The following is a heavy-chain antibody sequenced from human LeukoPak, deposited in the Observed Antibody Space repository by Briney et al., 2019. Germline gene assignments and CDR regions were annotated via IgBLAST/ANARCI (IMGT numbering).Heavy chain of an antibody. CDR3: ARGHWGFDY. V-gene: IGHV3-21*01. Sequence: GGSLRLSCAASGFTFNSYSMNWVRQGPGKGLEWVSSITSSSDRYYADSVKGRFTISRDNAKNSLYLQMNSLRAEDTAVYYCARGHWGFDYWGQGILVTVSS. J-gene: IGHJ4*02. CDR1: GFTFNSYS. D-gene: IGHD3-16*01. CDR2: ITSSSDR.